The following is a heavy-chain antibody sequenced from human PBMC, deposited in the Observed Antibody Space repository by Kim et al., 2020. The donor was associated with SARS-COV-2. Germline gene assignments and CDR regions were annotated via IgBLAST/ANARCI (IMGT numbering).Heavy chain of an antibody. D-gene: IGHD4-17*01. V-gene: IGHV5-51*01. CDR3: ARLDYGDLVDY. J-gene: IGHJ4*02. Sequence: RNRPSVHGQVTISADKSISTAYLQWSSLKASDTAMYYCARLDYGDLVDYWGQGTLVTVSS.